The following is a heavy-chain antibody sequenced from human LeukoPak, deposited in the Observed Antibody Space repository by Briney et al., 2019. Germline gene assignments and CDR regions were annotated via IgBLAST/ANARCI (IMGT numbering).Heavy chain of an antibody. Sequence: GGSLRLSCAASGFTFSSYAMHWVRQAPGKGLEWVAVISYDGSNKYYADSVKGRFTISRDNSKNTLYLQMNSLRAEDTAVYYCARVSSSWSQGEQANGYFDYWGQGTLVTVSS. V-gene: IGHV3-30-3*01. J-gene: IGHJ4*02. D-gene: IGHD6-13*01. CDR1: GFTFSSYA. CDR3: ARVSSSWSQGEQANGYFDY. CDR2: ISYDGSNK.